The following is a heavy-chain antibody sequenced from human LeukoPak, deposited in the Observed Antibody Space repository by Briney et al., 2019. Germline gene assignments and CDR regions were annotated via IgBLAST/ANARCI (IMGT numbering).Heavy chain of an antibody. V-gene: IGHV4-34*01. J-gene: IGHJ5*02. D-gene: IGHD2-2*02. CDR2: INHSGST. CDR1: GGSFSGYY. Sequence: PSETLSLTCAVYGGSFSGYYWSWIRQPPGKGLEWIGEINHSGSTNYNPSLKSRVTISVDTSKNQFSLKPSSVTAADTAVYYCARGRASGGYCSSTSCYRFFWFDPWGQGTLVTVSS. CDR3: ARGRASGGYCSSTSCYRFFWFDP.